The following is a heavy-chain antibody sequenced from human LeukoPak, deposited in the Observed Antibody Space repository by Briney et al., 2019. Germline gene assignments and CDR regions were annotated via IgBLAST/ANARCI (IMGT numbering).Heavy chain of an antibody. CDR3: ARGTLVGYSSSSGPRHFDY. CDR1: GGSFSGYY. D-gene: IGHD6-6*01. Sequence: SETLSLTCAVYGGSFSGYYWSWIRQPPGKGLEWIGEINHSGSTNYNPSLKSRVPISVDTSKNQSSMKLSSVTAAATAVYYCARGTLVGYSSSSGPRHFDYWGQGTLVTVSS. CDR2: INHSGST. V-gene: IGHV4-34*01. J-gene: IGHJ4*02.